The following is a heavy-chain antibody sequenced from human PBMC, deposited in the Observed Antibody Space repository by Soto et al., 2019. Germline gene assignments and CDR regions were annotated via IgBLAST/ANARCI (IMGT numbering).Heavy chain of an antibody. CDR3: ATHMITFGGDLYYYMDV. J-gene: IGHJ6*03. CDR2: IYYSGST. CDR1: GGSFRGYY. V-gene: IGHV4-59*01. Sequence: SETLSLTCAVYGGSFRGYYWSWIRPPPGKGLEWIGYIYYSGSTNYNPSLKSRVTISVDTSKNQFSLKLSSVTAADTAVYYCATHMITFGGDLYYYMDVWGKGTTVTVSS. D-gene: IGHD3-16*01.